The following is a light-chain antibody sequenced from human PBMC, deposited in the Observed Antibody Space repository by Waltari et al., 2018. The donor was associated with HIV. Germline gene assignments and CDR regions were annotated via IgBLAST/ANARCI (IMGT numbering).Light chain of an antibody. CDR2: EVS. Sequence: QSALTQPAAVSGSPGQSITISCTGARGDVGTYNYVSWYQQLPGKPPKLIIYEVSNRPSGLSNRFSGSKSGNTASLTISGLQAEDEGYYYCSSYTSRDTFVFGTGTEVTVL. J-gene: IGLJ1*01. V-gene: IGLV2-14*01. CDR1: RGDVGTYNY. CDR3: SSYTSRDTFV.